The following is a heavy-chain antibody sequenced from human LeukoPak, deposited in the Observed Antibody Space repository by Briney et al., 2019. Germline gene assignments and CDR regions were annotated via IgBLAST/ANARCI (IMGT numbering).Heavy chain of an antibody. Sequence: GGSLRLSCATSGFTFSRLGMQWVRQAPGKGLEWVAVIHNGGTIGQYADSVKGRFTISKDFSRNTLHLQMHSLRDDDTAVYYCAKEGDEFRGYLDVWGKGTTVTVSS. CDR2: IHNGGTIG. CDR3: AKEGDEFRGYLDV. D-gene: IGHD5-12*01. CDR1: GFTFSRLG. J-gene: IGHJ6*04. V-gene: IGHV3-NL1*01.